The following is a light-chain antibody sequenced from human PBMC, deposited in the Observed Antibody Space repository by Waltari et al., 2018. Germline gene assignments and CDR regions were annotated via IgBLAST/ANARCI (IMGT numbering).Light chain of an antibody. CDR2: DDG. J-gene: IGLJ1*01. CDR1: NIGRKT. V-gene: IGLV3-21*02. CDR3: QVWDSGSDHYV. Sequence: SYVLPQPPSVSVAPGQTARIPCDGTNIGRKTVHWYQQKPGQAPVLVVYDDGDRPSGIPERFSGSNSGNTATLTISRVDAGDEADYYCQVWDSGSDHYVFGTVTKVTVL.